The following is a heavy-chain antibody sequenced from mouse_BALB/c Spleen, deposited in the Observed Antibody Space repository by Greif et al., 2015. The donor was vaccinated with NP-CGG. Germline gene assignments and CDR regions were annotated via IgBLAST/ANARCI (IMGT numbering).Heavy chain of an antibody. CDR3: ARVITGYWYFDV. Sequence: EVQLQQSGAELVRPGASVKLSCTASGFNIKDTYMHWAKQRPEQGLEWIGRIDPANGNTKYDPKFQGKATITADTSSNTAYLQLSSLTSEDTAVYYCARVITGYWYFDVWGAGTTVTVSS. CDR1: GFNIKDTY. J-gene: IGHJ1*01. D-gene: IGHD2-4*01. V-gene: IGHV14-3*02. CDR2: IDPANGNT.